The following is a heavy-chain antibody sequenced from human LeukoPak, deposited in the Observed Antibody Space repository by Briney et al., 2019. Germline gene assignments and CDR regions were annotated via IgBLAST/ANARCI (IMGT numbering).Heavy chain of an antibody. J-gene: IGHJ6*02. CDR1: GFTVSSNY. D-gene: IGHD3-9*01. CDR2: IYSGGST. CDR3: ASSARLVPNPLYYYYGMDV. Sequence: GGSLRLSCAASGFTVSSNYMSWVRQAPGKGLEWVSVIYSGGSTYYADSVKGRFTISRDNSKNTLYLQMNSLRAEDTAVYYCASSARLVPNPLYYYYGMDVWGQGTTVTVSS. V-gene: IGHV3-66*01.